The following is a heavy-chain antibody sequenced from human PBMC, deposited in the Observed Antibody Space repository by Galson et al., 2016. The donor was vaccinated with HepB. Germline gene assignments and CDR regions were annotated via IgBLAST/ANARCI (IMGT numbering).Heavy chain of an antibody. Sequence: SETLSLTCSVSGDSISNINYRNNYYWGWIRQSPGKGLNWIGSISYSGSTYYNPSLKSRVTVPVDTSKNQFSLKLSSVTAADTAIYYCARVISGISPRRVDPWGQGTLVTVSS. V-gene: IGHV4-39*01. CDR3: ARVISGISPRRVDP. J-gene: IGHJ5*02. CDR1: GDSISNINYRNNYY. CDR2: ISYSGST.